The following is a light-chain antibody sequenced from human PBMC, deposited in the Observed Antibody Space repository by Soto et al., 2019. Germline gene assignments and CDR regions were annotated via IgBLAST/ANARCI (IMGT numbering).Light chain of an antibody. V-gene: IGKV1-39*01. J-gene: IGKJ1*01. CDR2: AAS. CDR1: QSISNH. CDR3: QQRFSTPRT. Sequence: DIQMTQSPSSLSASVEDRVIITCRASQSISNHLNWYQQKPGKAPKLLIFAASSLQSGVPSRFSGSRSGTDFNLTISSLQPEDFGTYECQQRFSTPRTFGQGTKVDIK.